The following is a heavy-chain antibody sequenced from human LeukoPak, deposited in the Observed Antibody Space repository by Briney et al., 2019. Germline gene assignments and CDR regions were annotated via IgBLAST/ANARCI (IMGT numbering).Heavy chain of an antibody. Sequence: SETLSLTCAVSGYSISSGYYWGWIRQPPGKGLEWIGSIYHSGSTHYNPSLESRVTMSGDTSKNQFSLKLSSVTAADTAVYFCAGHFYFDVWGRGTLVTVSS. V-gene: IGHV4-38-2*01. CDR2: IYHSGST. J-gene: IGHJ2*01. CDR3: AGHFYFDV. CDR1: GYSISSGYY.